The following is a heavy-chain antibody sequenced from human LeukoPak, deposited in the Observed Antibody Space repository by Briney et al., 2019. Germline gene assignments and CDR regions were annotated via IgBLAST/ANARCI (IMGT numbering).Heavy chain of an antibody. J-gene: IGHJ4*02. D-gene: IGHD6-19*01. CDR1: DYW. Sequence: GGSLRLSCAASDYWMNWVRQAPGKGLEWVANIKQDGSEKYYVDSVRGRFTVSRDNARNSLYLQMNSLRAEDTAVYYCARGTFSSGWYVDYWGQGTLVTVSS. V-gene: IGHV3-7*01. CDR2: IKQDGSEK. CDR3: ARGTFSSGWYVDY.